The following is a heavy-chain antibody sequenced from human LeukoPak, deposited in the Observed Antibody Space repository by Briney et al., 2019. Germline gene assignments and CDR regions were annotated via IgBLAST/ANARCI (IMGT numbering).Heavy chain of an antibody. D-gene: IGHD5-12*01. Sequence: ASVKVSCKASGYTFTSYYMHWVRQAPGQGLEWMGIINPSGGSTSYAQKFQGRVTMTRDTSTSTVYMGLSSLRSEDTTVYYCARDEVIVATIPGVPYYYYYGMDVWGQGTTVTVSS. CDR3: ARDEVIVATIPGVPYYYYYGMDV. J-gene: IGHJ6*02. CDR2: INPSGGST. V-gene: IGHV1-46*01. CDR1: GYTFTSYY.